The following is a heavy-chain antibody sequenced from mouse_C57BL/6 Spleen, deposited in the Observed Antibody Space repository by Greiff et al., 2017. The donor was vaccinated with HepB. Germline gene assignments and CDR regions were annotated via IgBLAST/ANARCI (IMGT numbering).Heavy chain of an antibody. V-gene: IGHV5-4*01. Sequence: EVKLVESGGGLVKPGGSLKLSCAASGFTFSSYAMSWVRQTPEKRLEWVATISDGGSYTYYPDNVKGRFTISRDNAKNNLYLQMSHLKSEDTAMYYCAREDYDYDVYFDVWGTGTTVTVSS. D-gene: IGHD2-4*01. CDR2: ISDGGSYT. CDR1: GFTFSSYA. CDR3: AREDYDYDVYFDV. J-gene: IGHJ1*03.